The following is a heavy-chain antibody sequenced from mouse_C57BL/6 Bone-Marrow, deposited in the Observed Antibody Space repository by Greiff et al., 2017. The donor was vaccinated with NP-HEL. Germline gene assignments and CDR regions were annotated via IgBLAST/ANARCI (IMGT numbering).Heavy chain of an antibody. V-gene: IGHV1-81*01. CDR1: GYTFTSYG. CDR3: ARWGYGRDYYFDY. Sequence: QVQLQQSGAELARPGASVKLSCKASGYTFTSYGISWVKQRTGQGLEWIGEIYPRSGNTYYNEKFKGKATLTADKSSRTAYMELRSLTSEDSAVYFCARWGYGRDYYFDYWGQGTTLTVSS. D-gene: IGHD1-1*01. CDR2: IYPRSGNT. J-gene: IGHJ2*01.